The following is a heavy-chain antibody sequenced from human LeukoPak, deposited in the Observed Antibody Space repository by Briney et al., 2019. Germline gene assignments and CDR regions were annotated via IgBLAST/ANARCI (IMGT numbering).Heavy chain of an antibody. J-gene: IGHJ3*02. Sequence: ASVKVSCKASGYTFTSYGISWVRQAPGQGLECMGWISAYNGNTNYAQKLQGRVTMTTDKSTSTAYMELRSLRSDDTAVYYCAREMLYDFWSGQTYDAFDIWGQGTMVTVSS. V-gene: IGHV1-18*01. CDR3: AREMLYDFWSGQTYDAFDI. D-gene: IGHD3-3*01. CDR2: ISAYNGNT. CDR1: GYTFTSYG.